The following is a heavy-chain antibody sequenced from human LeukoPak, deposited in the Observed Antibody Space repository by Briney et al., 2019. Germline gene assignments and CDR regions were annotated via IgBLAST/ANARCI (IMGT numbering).Heavy chain of an antibody. V-gene: IGHV4-34*01. CDR2: INHSGST. J-gene: IGHJ6*03. Sequence: KPSETLSLTCAVYGGSFSGYYWSWIRQPPGKGLEWIGEINHSGSTNYNPSLKSRVTISVDTSKNQFSLKLSSVTAADTAVYYCARIVSSGYYYYYMDVWGKGTTVTISS. CDR3: ARIVSSGYYYYYMDV. CDR1: GGSFSGYY. D-gene: IGHD6-19*01.